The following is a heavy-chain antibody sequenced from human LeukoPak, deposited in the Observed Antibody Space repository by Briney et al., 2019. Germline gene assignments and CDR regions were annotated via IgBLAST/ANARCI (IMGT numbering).Heavy chain of an antibody. CDR3: TASAVPGIDY. J-gene: IGHJ4*02. Sequence: GGSLRLSCAASGFTFSNAWMSWVRQAPGKGLEWVGRIKSKTDGGTTDYAAPVKGRFTISRDDSSNTLYLQMDSLKIEDTAVYYCTASAVPGIDYWGQGILVTVSS. CDR1: GFTFSNAW. CDR2: IKSKTDGGTT. V-gene: IGHV3-15*01. D-gene: IGHD6-19*01.